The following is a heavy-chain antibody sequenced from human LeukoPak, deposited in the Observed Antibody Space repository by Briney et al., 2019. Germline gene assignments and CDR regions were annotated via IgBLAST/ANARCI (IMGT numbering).Heavy chain of an antibody. Sequence: SVKVSCKASGGTFSSYAIRWVRQAPGQGLEWMGGIIPIFGTANYAQKFQGRVTITADESTSTAYMELSSLRSEDTAVYYCARASNNWIDLANAFDIGGQGTMVTVSS. J-gene: IGHJ3*02. CDR3: ARASNNWIDLANAFDI. CDR1: GGTFSSYA. CDR2: IIPIFGTA. V-gene: IGHV1-69*13. D-gene: IGHD1-20*01.